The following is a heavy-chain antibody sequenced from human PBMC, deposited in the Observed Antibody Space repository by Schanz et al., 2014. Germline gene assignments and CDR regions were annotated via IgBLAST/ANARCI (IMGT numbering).Heavy chain of an antibody. CDR2: ISGNGGST. CDR3: ASSSYRLLSYYYAMDV. CDR1: GFTFTTNA. J-gene: IGHJ6*02. Sequence: EVQLVESGGGLVQPGGSLRLSCAASGFTFTTNAMSWVRQPPGKGLEWVSAISGNGGSTYFADSVKGRFTISRDNSDNTLFLQMNSLRAEDTAVYYCASSSYRLLSYYYAMDVWGQGTTVTVSS. V-gene: IGHV3-23*04. D-gene: IGHD1-26*01.